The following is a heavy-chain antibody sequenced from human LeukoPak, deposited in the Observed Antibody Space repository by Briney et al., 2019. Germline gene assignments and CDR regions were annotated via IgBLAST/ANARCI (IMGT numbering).Heavy chain of an antibody. CDR1: GFTFSSYW. CDR2: IKQDGSEK. J-gene: IGHJ4*02. Sequence: GGSLRLSCAASGFTFSSYWMTWVRQAPGKGLEWVAIIKQDGSEKYYVDSVKGRFTISRDNAKNSLYLQMNSLRADDTAAYYCARCSGSYQSDYWGQGTLVTVSS. CDR3: ARCSGSYQSDY. V-gene: IGHV3-7*05. D-gene: IGHD1-26*01.